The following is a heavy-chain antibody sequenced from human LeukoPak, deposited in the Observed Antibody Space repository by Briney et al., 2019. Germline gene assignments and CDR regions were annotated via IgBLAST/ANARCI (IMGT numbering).Heavy chain of an antibody. CDR1: GFPFSSYG. Sequence: GRSLRLSCAASGFPFSSYGMHWVRQAPGKGLQWVSVISGSGGSTDYADSVKGRFTISRDNSKNTLFLQMSSLRAEDTAVYYCAKSRGYSYGPSYCFDYWGQGTLVTVSS. CDR2: ISGSGGST. V-gene: IGHV3-23*01. CDR3: AKSRGYSYGPSYCFDY. J-gene: IGHJ4*02. D-gene: IGHD5-18*01.